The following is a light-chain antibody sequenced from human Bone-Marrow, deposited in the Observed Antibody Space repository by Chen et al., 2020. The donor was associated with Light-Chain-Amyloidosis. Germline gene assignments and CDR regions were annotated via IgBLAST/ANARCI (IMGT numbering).Light chain of an antibody. CDR2: DAS. V-gene: IGKV3-11*01. CDR3: QERTNWPLYT. CDR1: QRISKF. Sequence: EIVLTQSPATLPLSPGERAALSCRASQRISKFLAWYQHKPGQAPRLLIYDASIRATGIPARFSGSGSGTDFTLTINSLEPEDFAVYYCQERTNWPLYTVGQGTKLEI. J-gene: IGKJ2*01.